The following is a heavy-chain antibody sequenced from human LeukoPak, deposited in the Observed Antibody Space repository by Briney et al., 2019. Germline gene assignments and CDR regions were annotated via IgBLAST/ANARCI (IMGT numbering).Heavy chain of an antibody. J-gene: IGHJ4*02. D-gene: IGHD1-14*01. V-gene: IGHV3-23*01. CDR3: VKDSSVPYGITG. CDR1: VFTFSKYA. CDR2: ISPSLGNT. Sequence: GGSLRLSCAASVFTFSKYAMSWVRQAPGKGLEWVSAISPSLGNTFYADSVKGRFTISRDNSKNTLSLQINSLRAEDTALYYCVKDSSVPYGITGWGEGRQVAVSS.